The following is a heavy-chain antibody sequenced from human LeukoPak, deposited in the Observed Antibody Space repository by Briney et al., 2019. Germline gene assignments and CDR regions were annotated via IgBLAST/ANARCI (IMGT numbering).Heavy chain of an antibody. J-gene: IGHJ5*02. CDR2: IIPILGIA. V-gene: IGHV1-69*04. Sequence: ASVKVSCKASGGTFSSYAISWARQAPGQGLEWMGRIIPILGIANYAQKSQGRVTITADKSTSTAYMELSSLRSEDTAVYYCARDIYCSSTSCYNGNWFDPWGQGTLVTVSS. D-gene: IGHD2-2*02. CDR3: ARDIYCSSTSCYNGNWFDP. CDR1: GGTFSSYA.